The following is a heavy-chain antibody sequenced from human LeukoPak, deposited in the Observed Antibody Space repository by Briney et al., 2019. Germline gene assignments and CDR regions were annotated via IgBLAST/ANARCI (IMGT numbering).Heavy chain of an antibody. V-gene: IGHV4-39*01. J-gene: IGHJ4*02. CDR2: IFYSGST. D-gene: IGHD3-3*01. CDR3: QSRFLERLLDY. CDR1: GGSIISSTYY. Sequence: SETLSLTCTVSGGSIISSTYYWGWIRQPPGKGLEWIGSIFYSGSTYYNPSLKSRVTISVDTSKNQFSLKLNSVTAADTAMYYCQSRFLERLLDYWGQGTLVTVSS.